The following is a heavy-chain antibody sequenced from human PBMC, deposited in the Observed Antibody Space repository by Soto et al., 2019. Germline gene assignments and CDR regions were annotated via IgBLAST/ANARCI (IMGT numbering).Heavy chain of an antibody. V-gene: IGHV3-23*01. D-gene: IGHD3-22*01. J-gene: IGHJ4*02. Sequence: EVKLLESGGGLVPPGASARLSCITSGFIFDNYAMSWVRQSPGRGLEWVAAISGIGHATYYTQSVQGRFIISRDKSKKTVFLQMNNLRAEDTAVYYCAKGRYFDSSGGCANYWGLGTLVTVSS. CDR3: AKGRYFDSSGGCANY. CDR2: ISGIGHAT. CDR1: GFIFDNYA.